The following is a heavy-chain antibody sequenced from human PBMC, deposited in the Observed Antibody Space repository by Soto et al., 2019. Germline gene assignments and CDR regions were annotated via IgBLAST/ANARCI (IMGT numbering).Heavy chain of an antibody. CDR3: ARDGYYGSGSYYYYYGMDV. J-gene: IGHJ6*02. D-gene: IGHD3-10*01. Sequence: GGSLRLSCAASGFTVSSNYMSWVRQAPGKGLEWVSVIYSGGSTYYADSVKGRFTISRHNSKNTLYLQMNSLRAEDTAVYYCARDGYYGSGSYYYYYGMDVWGQGTTVTVSS. V-gene: IGHV3-53*04. CDR2: IYSGGST. CDR1: GFTVSSNY.